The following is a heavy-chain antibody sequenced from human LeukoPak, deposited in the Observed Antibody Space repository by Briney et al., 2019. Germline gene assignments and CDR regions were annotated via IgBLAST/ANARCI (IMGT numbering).Heavy chain of an antibody. D-gene: IGHD2-2*01. CDR2: ISSNRGNI. V-gene: IGHV3-9*01. J-gene: IGHJ5*02. CDR1: GFTFDDYA. CDR3: AKGGCSSTRCHVGGP. Sequence: GGSLRLSCAASGFTFDDYAMHWLPQAPGKGLEGVSGISSNRGNIGYADSVKGRFTISRDNAKTSPYLQMNSPRAEATALYYCAKGGCSSTRCHVGGPWGQGTLVTVSS.